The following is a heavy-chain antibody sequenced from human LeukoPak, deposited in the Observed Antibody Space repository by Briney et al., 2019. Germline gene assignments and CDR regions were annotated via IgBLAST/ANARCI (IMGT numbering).Heavy chain of an antibody. Sequence: SETLSLTCTVSGGSISSYYWSWIRQPAGKGLEWIGRIYTSGSTNYNPSLKSRVTMSVDTSKNQFSLKLSSVTAADTAVYYCARDEYIYCSGGSCYPKLFDYWGQGTLVTVSS. J-gene: IGHJ4*02. CDR2: IYTSGST. CDR3: ARDEYIYCSGGSCYPKLFDY. D-gene: IGHD2-15*01. CDR1: GGSISSYY. V-gene: IGHV4-4*07.